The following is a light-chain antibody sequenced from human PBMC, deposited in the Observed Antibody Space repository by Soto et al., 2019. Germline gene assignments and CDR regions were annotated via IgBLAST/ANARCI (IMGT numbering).Light chain of an antibody. CDR1: QSVSSGY. J-gene: IGKJ4*01. Sequence: EIVLTQSPGTLSLSPGDGATLSCRASQSVSSGYLAWYQQKPGQAPRLLLYDASTRATGIPARFSGSGSGTEFTLTISSLQSEDFAVYYCQQYNNWPPLTFGGGTKVDIK. CDR3: QQYNNWPPLT. V-gene: IGKV3-15*01. CDR2: DAS.